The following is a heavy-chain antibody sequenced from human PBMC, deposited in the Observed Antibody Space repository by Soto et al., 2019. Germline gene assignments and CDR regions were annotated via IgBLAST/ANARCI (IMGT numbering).Heavy chain of an antibody. CDR3: ARGAYRDYYVDS. Sequence: PGGSLRLSCAASGFTFSDYWMHWVRQAPGKGLVWVSRIYNDGRRTNYADSGKGRFTISRDNSKNTVYLQVNSLTAEDTAVYYCARGAYRDYYVDSWGQGALVTV. CDR2: IYNDGRRT. CDR1: GFTFSDYW. D-gene: IGHD3-16*01. V-gene: IGHV3-74*01. J-gene: IGHJ4*02.